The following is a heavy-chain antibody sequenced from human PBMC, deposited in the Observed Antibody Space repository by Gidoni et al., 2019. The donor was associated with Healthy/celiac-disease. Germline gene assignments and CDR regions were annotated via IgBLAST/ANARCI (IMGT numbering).Heavy chain of an antibody. V-gene: IGHV3-48*03. Sequence: EVQLVESGGGLVQPGGSLRLSCAASGFTFSSYEMNWVRQAPGKGLEWVSYISSSGSTIYYADSVKGRFTISRDNAKNSLYLQMNSLRAEDTAVYYCARSVVVTATGAGAFDIWGQGTMVTVSS. D-gene: IGHD2-21*02. CDR2: ISSSGSTI. J-gene: IGHJ3*02. CDR1: GFTFSSYE. CDR3: ARSVVVTATGAGAFDI.